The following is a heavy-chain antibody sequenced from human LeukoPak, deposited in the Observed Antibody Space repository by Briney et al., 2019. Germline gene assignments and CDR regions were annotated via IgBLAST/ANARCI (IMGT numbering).Heavy chain of an antibody. D-gene: IGHD2-2*01. Sequence: EGSLRLSCAASGFTFSSYAMHWVRQAPGKGLEWVAVISYDGSNKYYADSVKGRFTISRDNSKNTLYLQMNSLRAEDTAVYYCARDGGWGAAVMFSINYYYGMDVWGQGTTVTVSS. V-gene: IGHV3-30-3*01. CDR3: ARDGGWGAAVMFSINYYYGMDV. CDR2: ISYDGSNK. CDR1: GFTFSSYA. J-gene: IGHJ6*02.